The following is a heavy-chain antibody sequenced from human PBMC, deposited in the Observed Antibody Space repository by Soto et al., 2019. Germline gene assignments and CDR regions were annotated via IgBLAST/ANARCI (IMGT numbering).Heavy chain of an antibody. Sequence: GRSLRLSCVASRFTLSSYAMTWVRQAPGKGLEWVSSISGSGGGTYYADSVKGRFTISRDNSKNTLYLQMNSLRAEDTAVYYCAKDIRGYDGYWGQGTLVTVSS. D-gene: IGHD5-12*01. J-gene: IGHJ4*02. CDR2: ISGSGGGT. V-gene: IGHV3-23*01. CDR3: AKDIRGYDGY. CDR1: RFTLSSYA.